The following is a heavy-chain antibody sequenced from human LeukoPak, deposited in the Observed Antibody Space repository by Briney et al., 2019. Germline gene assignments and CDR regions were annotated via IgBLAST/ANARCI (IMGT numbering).Heavy chain of an antibody. D-gene: IGHD1-1*01. V-gene: IGHV4-59*05. CDR3: ARHSKLMFDY. CDR1: GGSISNYY. CDR2: IYHTGST. Sequence: SETLSLTCTVSGGSISNYYWSWIRQPPGKGLEWIGSIYHTGSTYYNPSLKSRVTISVDTSKTQFSLKLSSVTAADTAVYYCARHSKLMFDYWGQGTLVTVSS. J-gene: IGHJ4*02.